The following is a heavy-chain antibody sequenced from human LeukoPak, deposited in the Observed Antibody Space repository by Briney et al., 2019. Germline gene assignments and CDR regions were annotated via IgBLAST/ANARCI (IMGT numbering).Heavy chain of an antibody. J-gene: IGHJ4*02. CDR3: AKGGKGFHLRLRFDS. Sequence: SETLSLTCTGSGGSISTYYWTWIRQPPGKGLEWIGYIYYSGSTNYNPSLKSRVTISVDTSKNQFSLKLTSLTAADTAVYYCAKGGKGFHLRLRFDSWGQGTLVSVSS. CDR2: IYYSGST. D-gene: IGHD2-21*01. CDR1: GGSISTYY. V-gene: IGHV4-59*01.